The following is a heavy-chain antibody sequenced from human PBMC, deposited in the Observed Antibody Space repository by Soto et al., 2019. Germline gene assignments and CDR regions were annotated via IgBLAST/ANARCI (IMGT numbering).Heavy chain of an antibody. D-gene: IGHD3-3*01. CDR3: ARAPGYDFWSGPSY. CDR2: IWYDGSNK. Sequence: QVQLVESGGGVVQPGRSLRLSCAASGFTFSSYGMHWVRQAPGKGLEWVAGIWYDGSNKYYADSVKGRFTISRDNSKNPLYLQMNSLRAEDTAVYYCARAPGYDFWSGPSYWGQGTLVTVSS. J-gene: IGHJ4*02. CDR1: GFTFSSYG. V-gene: IGHV3-33*01.